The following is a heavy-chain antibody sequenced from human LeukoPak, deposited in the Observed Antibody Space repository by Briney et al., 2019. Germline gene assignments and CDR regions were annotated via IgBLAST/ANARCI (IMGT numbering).Heavy chain of an antibody. D-gene: IGHD6-19*01. CDR2: IKQDGSEK. CDR1: GFTFSSYW. J-gene: IGHJ6*03. Sequence: GGSLRLSCAASGFTFSSYWMSWVRQAPGKGLEWVANIKQDGSEKYYVDSVKGRFTISRDNAKNSLYLQMNSLRAEDTAVYYCARDRRGSGWLYYYYYYMDVWGKGTTVTVSS. V-gene: IGHV3-7*01. CDR3: ARDRRGSGWLYYYYYYMDV.